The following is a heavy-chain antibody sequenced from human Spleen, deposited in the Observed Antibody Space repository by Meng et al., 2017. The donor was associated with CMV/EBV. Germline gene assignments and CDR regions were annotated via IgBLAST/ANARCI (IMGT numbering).Heavy chain of an antibody. Sequence: SETLSLTCAIYGGSFSGYYWSWIRQPPGKGLEWIGELNHSGNTNYNPSLKSRVTISVDTSKNQFSLKLSSVAAADTAVYYCALGSGYYRTLYYGMDVWGQGTTVTVSS. CDR1: GGSFSGYY. CDR3: ALGSGYYRTLYYGMDV. J-gene: IGHJ6*02. D-gene: IGHD3-22*01. V-gene: IGHV4-34*01. CDR2: LNHSGNT.